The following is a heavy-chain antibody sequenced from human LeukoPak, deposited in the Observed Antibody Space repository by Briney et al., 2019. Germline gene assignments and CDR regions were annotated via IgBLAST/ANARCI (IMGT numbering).Heavy chain of an antibody. CDR3: ARVPGTGYYYIDS. V-gene: IGHV4-4*07. CDR2: IYTSGST. Sequence: SETLSLTCTVSGGSISSYYWSWIRQPAGKGLEWIGRIYTSGSTDYNPSLKSRVTISVDTSKNQFSLKLTSVTAADTAVYYCARVPGTGYYYIDSWGQGTLVTVSS. CDR1: GGSISSYY. D-gene: IGHD3-22*01. J-gene: IGHJ4*02.